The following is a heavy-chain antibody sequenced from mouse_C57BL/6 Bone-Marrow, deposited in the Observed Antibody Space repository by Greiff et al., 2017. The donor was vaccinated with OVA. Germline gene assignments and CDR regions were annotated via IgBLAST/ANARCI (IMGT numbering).Heavy chain of an antibody. D-gene: IGHD2-4*01. CDR2: IDPDTGGT. V-gene: IGHV1-15*01. CDR3: TPYDYPLLAY. Sequence: VQLQQSGAELVRPGASVTLSCKASGYTFTDYEMHWVKQTPVHGLEWIGAIDPDTGGTASNQKFKGKAILTADKSSSTAYMELRSLTSEDSAVYYCTPYDYPLLAYWGQGTLVTVSA. CDR1: GYTFTDYE. J-gene: IGHJ3*01.